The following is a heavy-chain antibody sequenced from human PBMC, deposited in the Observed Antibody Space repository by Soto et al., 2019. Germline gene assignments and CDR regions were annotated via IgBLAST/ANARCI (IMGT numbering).Heavy chain of an antibody. Sequence: QLQLQESGPGLVKPSETLSLTCTVSGGSISSSSCYWGWIRQPPGKGLEWIGSIYYSGSTYYNPSLKSRVTISVDTSKNQFSLKLSSVTAADTAVYYCARSLNYGGLNYFDYWGQGTLVTVSS. D-gene: IGHD4-17*01. CDR2: IYYSGST. CDR1: GGSISSSSCY. J-gene: IGHJ4*02. CDR3: ARSLNYGGLNYFDY. V-gene: IGHV4-39*01.